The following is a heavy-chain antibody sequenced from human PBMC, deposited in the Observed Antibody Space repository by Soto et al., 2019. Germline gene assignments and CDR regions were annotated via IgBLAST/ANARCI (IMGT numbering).Heavy chain of an antibody. D-gene: IGHD3-10*01. V-gene: IGHV3-30-3*01. Sequence: QVQLVESGGGVVQPGRSLRLSCAASGFTFRTYAMHWLRQAPGKGLEWVTSISYDGGNKYYADSVKGRFTISRDNSKNTLYVQMSSLRPEDTAGYYCARYPPSYYLLPYFFDNWGQGTLVTVSS. J-gene: IGHJ4*02. CDR2: ISYDGGNK. CDR1: GFTFRTYA. CDR3: ARYPPSYYLLPYFFDN.